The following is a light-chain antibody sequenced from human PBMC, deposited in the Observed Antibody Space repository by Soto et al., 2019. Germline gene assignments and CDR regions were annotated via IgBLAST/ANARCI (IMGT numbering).Light chain of an antibody. CDR1: SSNVGGYSY. CDR3: CSYAGSYSWV. Sequence: QSALTQPRSVSGSPGQSVTISCTGTSSNVGGYSYVSWYQQHPGIAPQLTIYDVTKRPSGVPDRFSGPKSGNTASLTISGLQAEDEADYYCCSYAGSYSWVFGGGTKLTVL. J-gene: IGLJ3*02. V-gene: IGLV2-11*01. CDR2: DVT.